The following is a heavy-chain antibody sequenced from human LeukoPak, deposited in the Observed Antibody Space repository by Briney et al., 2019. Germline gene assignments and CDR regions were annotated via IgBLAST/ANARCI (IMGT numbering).Heavy chain of an antibody. D-gene: IGHD3-22*01. V-gene: IGHV3-23*01. CDR2: NSGSGGST. J-gene: IGHJ4*02. CDR1: GFTFSSYA. Sequence: GGSLRLSCAASGFTFSSYAMSWVRQAPGKGLEWVSANSGSGGSTYYADSVKGRFTISRDNSKNTPYLQMNSLRAEDTAVYYCAKDIVVVTHGDYWGQGTLVTVSS. CDR3: AKDIVVVTHGDY.